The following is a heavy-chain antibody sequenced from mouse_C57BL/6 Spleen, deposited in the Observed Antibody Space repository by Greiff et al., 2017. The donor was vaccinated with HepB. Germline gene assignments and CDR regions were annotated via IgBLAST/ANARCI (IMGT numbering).Heavy chain of an antibody. V-gene: IGHV1-64*01. D-gene: IGHD2-4*01. Sequence: QVHVKQSGAELVKPGASVKLSCKASGYTFTSYWMHWVKQRPGQGLEWIGMIHPKSGSTNYNEKFKSKATLTVDKSSSTAYMQLSSLTSEDSAVYYCAPYDYDWYAMDYWGQGTSVTVSS. CDR2: IHPKSGST. J-gene: IGHJ4*01. CDR3: APYDYDWYAMDY. CDR1: GYTFTSYW.